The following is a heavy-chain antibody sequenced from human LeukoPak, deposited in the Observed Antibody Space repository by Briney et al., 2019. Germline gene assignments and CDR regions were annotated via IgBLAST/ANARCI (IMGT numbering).Heavy chain of an antibody. D-gene: IGHD3-3*01. Sequence: SETLSLTCTVSGGSISSIYSYRGWIRQPPGKGLEWIGSMYYSGRTYYNPSLKSRVTISVDTSKNQFSLKLSSVTAADTAVYYCARSRHFSDFWSGTVTRYFDYWGQGTLVTVSS. CDR1: GGSISSIYSY. CDR2: MYYSGRT. J-gene: IGHJ4*02. V-gene: IGHV4-39*01. CDR3: ARSRHFSDFWSGTVTRYFDY.